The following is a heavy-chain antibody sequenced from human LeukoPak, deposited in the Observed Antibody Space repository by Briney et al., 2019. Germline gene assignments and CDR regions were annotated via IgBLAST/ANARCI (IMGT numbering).Heavy chain of an antibody. CDR3: ARTRDPHDY. CDR1: GYTFTDYY. V-gene: IGHV1-2*02. Sequence: ASVKVSCKASGYTFTDYYMHWVRQAPGQGLEWMGWINPNSGGTNCAQKFQGRVTMTRDTSISTAYMELTRLRSDDTSVYYCARTRDPHDYWGQGTLVTVSS. CDR2: INPNSGGT. J-gene: IGHJ4*02.